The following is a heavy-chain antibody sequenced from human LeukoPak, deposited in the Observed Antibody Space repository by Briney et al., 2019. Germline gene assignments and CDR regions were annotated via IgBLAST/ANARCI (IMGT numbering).Heavy chain of an antibody. CDR3: ARASLGDLFYSDF. Sequence: GASVKVSCKASGYTFISYYVHWVRQAPGQGLEWMGIINPSGGSTSYAQKFQGRVTMTRDTSTSTVYMELSSLRSEDTAVYYCARASLGDLFYSDFWGQGTLVTVSS. V-gene: IGHV1-46*01. CDR2: INPSGGST. D-gene: IGHD3-16*01. J-gene: IGHJ4*02. CDR1: GYTFISYY.